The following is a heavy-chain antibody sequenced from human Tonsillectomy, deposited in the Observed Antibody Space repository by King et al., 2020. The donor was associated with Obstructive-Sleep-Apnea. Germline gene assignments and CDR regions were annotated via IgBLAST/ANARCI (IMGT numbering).Heavy chain of an antibody. J-gene: IGHJ5*02. D-gene: IGHD4-17*01. V-gene: IGHV1-18*01. Sequence: VQLVQSGAEVKTPGASVKVSCKASSYTFITYSITWVRQAPGQGLEWMGWLTAYDGNTNYAQKFQGRVTMTSDTSTSTAYMELRSLRADDTAVYYYARQSLAGDYFDPWGQGTLVTVPS. CDR3: ARQSLAGDYFDP. CDR1: SYTFITYS. CDR2: LTAYDGNT.